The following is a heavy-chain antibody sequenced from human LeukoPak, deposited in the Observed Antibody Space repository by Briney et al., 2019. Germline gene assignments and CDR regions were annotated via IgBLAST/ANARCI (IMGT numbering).Heavy chain of an antibody. CDR2: ISGNGGDT. Sequence: GGSLRLSCAASGFTFNTKAMTWVRQAPGKGLEWVSVISGNGGDTYYADSVKGRFTISRDNAKNSLYLQMNSLRAEDTAVYYCARDPGAAAVIGYWGQGTLVTVSS. V-gene: IGHV3-23*01. J-gene: IGHJ4*02. D-gene: IGHD6-13*01. CDR3: ARDPGAAAVIGY. CDR1: GFTFNTKA.